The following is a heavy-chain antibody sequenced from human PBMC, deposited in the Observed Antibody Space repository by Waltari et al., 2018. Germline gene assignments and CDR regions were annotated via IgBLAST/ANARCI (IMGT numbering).Heavy chain of an antibody. V-gene: IGHV3-21*01. CDR1: GFTFSSYS. CDR2: ISSSSSYI. Sequence: EVQLVESGGGLVKPGGSLRLSCAASGFTFSSYSMNWVRQAPGKGLEWVSSISSSSSYIYYADSVKGRFTISRDNAKNSLYLQMNSLRAEDTAVYYCARDLDYGDYVSYYYYYMDVWGKGTTVTVSS. CDR3: ARDLDYGDYVSYYYYYMDV. D-gene: IGHD4-17*01. J-gene: IGHJ6*03.